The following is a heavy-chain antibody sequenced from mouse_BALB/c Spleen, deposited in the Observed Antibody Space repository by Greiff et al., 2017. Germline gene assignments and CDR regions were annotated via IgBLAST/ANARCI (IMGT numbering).Heavy chain of an antibody. CDR2: INPSTGYT. V-gene: IGHV1-7*01. Sequence: QVQLQQSGAELAKPGASVKMSCKASGYTFTSYWMHWVKQRPGQGLEWIGYINPSTGYTEYNQKFKDKATLTADKSSSTAYMQLSSLTSEDSAVYCCARGRGDEGYLDYWGQGTTLTVSS. CDR1: GYTFTSYW. D-gene: IGHD3-3*01. J-gene: IGHJ2*01. CDR3: ARGRGDEGYLDY.